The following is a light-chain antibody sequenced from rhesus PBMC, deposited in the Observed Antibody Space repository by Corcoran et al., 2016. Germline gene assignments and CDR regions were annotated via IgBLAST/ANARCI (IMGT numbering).Light chain of an antibody. Sequence: DIQMTQSPSSLSASIGDRVTITCQASQDITNNLAWYQQKPGKVPNLLIYKASTLNSGGPSRFSGSGTGTDFTLTISSLQPEDCASYYWQHGYGTPLYSFGQGTKVEIK. V-gene: IGKV1-25*01. CDR3: QHGYGTPLYS. CDR2: KAS. CDR1: QDITNN. J-gene: IGKJ2*01.